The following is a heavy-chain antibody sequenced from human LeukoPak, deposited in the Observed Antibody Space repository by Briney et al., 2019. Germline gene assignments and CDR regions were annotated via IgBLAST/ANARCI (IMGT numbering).Heavy chain of an antibody. CDR1: GGTFSSYA. CDR2: IIPIFGTA. Sequence: SVKVSCKASGGTFSSYAISWVRQAPGQGLEWMGGIIPIFGTANYAQKFQGRVTITADESTSTAYMELSSLRSEDTAVYYCARSNSYYDSSGYPPYYSDYWGQGTLVTVSS. D-gene: IGHD3-22*01. J-gene: IGHJ4*02. CDR3: ARSNSYYDSSGYPPYYSDY. V-gene: IGHV1-69*01.